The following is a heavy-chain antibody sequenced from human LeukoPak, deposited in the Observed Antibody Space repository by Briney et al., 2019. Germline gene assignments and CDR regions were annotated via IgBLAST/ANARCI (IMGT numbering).Heavy chain of an antibody. D-gene: IGHD5-18*01. CDR2: ISGSGGST. J-gene: IGHJ4*02. CDR3: AKHSGYSYLYYFDY. Sequence: GGSLRLSCAASGFTFSSYAMSWVRQAPGKGLEWVSAISGSGGSTYYADSVKGRFTIPRDNSKNTLYLQMNSLRAEDTAVYYCAKHSGYSYLYYFDYWGQGTLVTVSS. V-gene: IGHV3-23*01. CDR1: GFTFSSYA.